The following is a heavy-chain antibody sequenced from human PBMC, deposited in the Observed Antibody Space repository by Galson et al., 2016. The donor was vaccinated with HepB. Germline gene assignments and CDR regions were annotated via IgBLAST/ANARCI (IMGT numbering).Heavy chain of an antibody. V-gene: IGHV3-66*01. CDR2: MYSGGVT. J-gene: IGHJ4*02. CDR3: ATHPEHPHGSS. D-gene: IGHD1/OR15-1a*01. Sequence: SLRLSCAVYGFTVNNNYMSWVRQAPGKGLEGVSVMYSGGVTNYGDSVKGRATISRDNSKNILYLQLNSLRVEDTGVYYCATHPEHPHGSSGGQGTLVTVSS. CDR1: GFTVNNNY.